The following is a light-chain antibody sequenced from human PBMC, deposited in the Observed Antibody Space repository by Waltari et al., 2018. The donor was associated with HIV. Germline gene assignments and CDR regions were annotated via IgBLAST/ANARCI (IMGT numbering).Light chain of an antibody. Sequence: QAGLTPPPSVSKALRQTANLTCTGDKNNVGFQAAARLKHHQGRPPKLLSYRGNNRPSGVPDRFSASTSGNTASLNITGLQADDEADYFCSSWDTRLNGWVFGGGAHLTVL. J-gene: IGLJ3*02. CDR3: SSWDTRLNGWV. CDR2: RGN. CDR1: KNNVGFQA. V-gene: IGLV10-54*04.